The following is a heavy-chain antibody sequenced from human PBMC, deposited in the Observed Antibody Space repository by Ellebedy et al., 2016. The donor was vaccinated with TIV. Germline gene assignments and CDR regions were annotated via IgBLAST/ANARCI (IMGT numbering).Heavy chain of an antibody. Sequence: GGSLRLSCAASGFTFSASVMHWVRQAPGKGLEYVSAISSNGGSTYYADSVKGRFTISRDNSKNTLYLQLSSLRAEDTAVYYCVKGVELERITIFGVVISFVRGYWGQGTLVTVSS. D-gene: IGHD3-3*01. J-gene: IGHJ4*02. CDR2: ISSNGGST. CDR1: GFTFSASV. V-gene: IGHV3-64D*06. CDR3: VKGVELERITIFGVVISFVRGY.